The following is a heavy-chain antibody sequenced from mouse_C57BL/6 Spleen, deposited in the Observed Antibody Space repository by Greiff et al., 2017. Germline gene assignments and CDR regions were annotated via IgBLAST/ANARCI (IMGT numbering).Heavy chain of an antibody. Sequence: EVHLVESGGGLVQPKGSLTLSCAASGFSFNTYAMNWVRQAPGKGLEWVARIRSKSNNYATYYADSVKDRFTISRDDSESMLYLQMNNLKTEDTAMYYCVMIGYYYAMDYWVQGTSVTVSS. V-gene: IGHV10-1*01. D-gene: IGHD2-14*01. CDR3: VMIGYYYAMDY. CDR1: GFSFNTYA. J-gene: IGHJ4*01. CDR2: IRSKSNNYAT.